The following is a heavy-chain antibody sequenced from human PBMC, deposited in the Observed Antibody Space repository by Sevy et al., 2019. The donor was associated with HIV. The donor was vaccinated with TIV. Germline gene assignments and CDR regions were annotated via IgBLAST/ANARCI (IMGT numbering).Heavy chain of an antibody. Sequence: SETLPLTCSVSDDSINSYYWSWIRQPPGKGLEWIGYIYNNIGSTSYNPSLTSRVTISVDTSKNHFSLKLTSVTAADTAIYYCARGAVVIGTAATPVLDFWGLGSLVTVSS. V-gene: IGHV4-59*08. CDR2: IYNNIGST. D-gene: IGHD2-2*01. CDR1: DDSINSYY. J-gene: IGHJ4*02. CDR3: ARGAVVIGTAATPVLDF.